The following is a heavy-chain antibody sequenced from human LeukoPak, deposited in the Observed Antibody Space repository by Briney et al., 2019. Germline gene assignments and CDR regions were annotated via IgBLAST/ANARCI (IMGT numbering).Heavy chain of an antibody. CDR3: AKGGYSSSSRVFDY. J-gene: IGHJ4*02. D-gene: IGHD6-6*01. CDR1: GFTFDDYA. Sequence: GRSLRLSCAASGFTFDDYAMHWVRQAPGKGLEWVSGISWNSGSIGYADSVKGRFTISRDKAKNSLYLQMNSLRAEVMALYYCAKGGYSSSSRVFDYWGQGTLVTVSS. CDR2: ISWNSGSI. V-gene: IGHV3-9*03.